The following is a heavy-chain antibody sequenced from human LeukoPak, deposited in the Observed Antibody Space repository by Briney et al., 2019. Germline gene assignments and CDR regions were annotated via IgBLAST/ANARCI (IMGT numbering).Heavy chain of an antibody. CDR1: GFTFSSYA. CDR3: ARAAEDDSGSYYGKYGLDY. CDR2: ISGSGEAT. Sequence: GGSLRLSCAASGFTFSSYAMSWVRQAPGKGLEWVSGISGSGEATYYADSVKGRFTISRDKPKNTLYLQMNSLRAEDTAVYYCARAAEDDSGSYYGKYGLDYWGQGTLVTVSS. J-gene: IGHJ4*02. D-gene: IGHD1-26*01. V-gene: IGHV3-23*01.